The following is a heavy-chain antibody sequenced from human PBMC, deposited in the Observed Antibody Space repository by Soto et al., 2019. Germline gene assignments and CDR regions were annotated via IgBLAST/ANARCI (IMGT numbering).Heavy chain of an antibody. D-gene: IGHD6-13*01. V-gene: IGHV1-3*01. CDR3: ARAPPAGYSSSWPSFDY. Sequence: ASVTLSSKASEYTFNSYTMHLVRQAPRTRLEWMGWINAGNGNTKYSQKFQGRVTITRDTSASTAYMELSSLRSEDTAVYYCARAPPAGYSSSWPSFDYWGQGTLVTVSS. J-gene: IGHJ4*02. CDR1: EYTFNSYT. CDR2: INAGNGNT.